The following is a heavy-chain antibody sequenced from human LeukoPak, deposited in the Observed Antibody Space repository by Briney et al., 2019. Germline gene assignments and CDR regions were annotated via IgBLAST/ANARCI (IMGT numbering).Heavy chain of an antibody. V-gene: IGHV1-69*13. Sequence: SVKVSCKASGGTFSSYAISWVRQAPGQGLEWMGGIIPIFGTANYAQKFQGRVTITADESTSTAYMELSSLRSEDTAVYYCARAAALEYYDILTGTTIEYFQHWGQGTLVTVSS. J-gene: IGHJ1*01. CDR3: ARAAALEYYDILTGTTIEYFQH. CDR2: IIPIFGTA. CDR1: GGTFSSYA. D-gene: IGHD3-9*01.